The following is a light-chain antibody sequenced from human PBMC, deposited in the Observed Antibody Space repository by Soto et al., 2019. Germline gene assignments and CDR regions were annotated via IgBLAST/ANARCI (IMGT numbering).Light chain of an antibody. CDR1: QSVTSNY. CDR2: GAS. CDR3: QQYNSYSWT. Sequence: EIVLTQSPGTLSLSPGERATLSCRASQSVTSNYLAWYQQKPGQAPRLLIFGASSRATGIPDKFSGSGSGTDFTLSISRLEPDDFATYYCQQYNSYSWTFGQGTKVEIK. J-gene: IGKJ1*01. V-gene: IGKV3-20*01.